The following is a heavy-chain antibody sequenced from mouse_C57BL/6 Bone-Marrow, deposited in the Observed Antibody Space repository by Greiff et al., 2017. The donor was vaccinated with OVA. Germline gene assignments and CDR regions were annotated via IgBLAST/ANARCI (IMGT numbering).Heavy chain of an antibody. CDR3: ASHPNYYGSSYWYFDV. V-gene: IGHV1-81*01. CDR2: IYPRSGNT. J-gene: IGHJ1*03. D-gene: IGHD1-1*01. CDR1: GYTFTSYG. Sequence: VKVVESGAELARPGASVKLSCKASGYTFTSYGISWVKQRTGQGLEWIGEIYPRSGNTYYNEKFKGKATLTADKSSSTAYMELRSLTSEDSAVYFCASHPNYYGSSYWYFDVWGTGTTVTVSS.